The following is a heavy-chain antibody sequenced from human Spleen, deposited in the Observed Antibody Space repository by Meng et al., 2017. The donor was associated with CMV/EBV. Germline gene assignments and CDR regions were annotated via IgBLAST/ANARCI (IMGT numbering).Heavy chain of an antibody. CDR2: ISYDGSNK. V-gene: IGHV3-30-3*02. D-gene: IGHD3-3*01. J-gene: IGHJ4*02. Sequence: GESLKISCAASGFTFSSYAMHWVRQAPGKGLEWVAVISYDGSNKYYADSVKGRFTISRDNSKNTLYLQMNSLRAEDTAIYYCAKSTYYDFWSGPYYWGQGTLVTVSS. CDR1: GFTFSSYA. CDR3: AKSTYYDFWSGPYY.